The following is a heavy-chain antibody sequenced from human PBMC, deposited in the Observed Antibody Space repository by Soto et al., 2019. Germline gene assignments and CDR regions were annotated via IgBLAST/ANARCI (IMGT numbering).Heavy chain of an antibody. CDR3: ASGDYCSSTSCSAYFDY. V-gene: IGHV3-21*01. CDR2: ISSSSYI. J-gene: IGHJ4*02. CDR1: GFTFSSYS. Sequence: GGSLRLSCAASGFTFSSYSMNWVRQAPGKGLEWVSSISSSSYIYYADSVKGRFTISRDNAKNSLYLQMNSLRAEDTAVYYCASGDYCSSTSCSAYFDYWGQGTLVTVSS. D-gene: IGHD2-2*01.